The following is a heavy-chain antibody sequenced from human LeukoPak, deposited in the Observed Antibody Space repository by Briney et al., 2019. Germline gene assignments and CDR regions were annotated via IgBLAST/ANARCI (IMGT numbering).Heavy chain of an antibody. CDR1: GFTFDDYG. CDR2: INWSGSRT. J-gene: IGHJ4*02. CDR3: ASAVGAGYYFDY. D-gene: IGHD1-26*01. V-gene: IGHV3-20*04. Sequence: PGGSLRLSCAASGFTFDDYGMSWVRRAPGKGLEWVSGINWSGSRTGYADSVKGRFTISRDNAKNSLYLQMNSLRAEDTAFYYCASAVGAGYYFDYWGQGTLVTVPS.